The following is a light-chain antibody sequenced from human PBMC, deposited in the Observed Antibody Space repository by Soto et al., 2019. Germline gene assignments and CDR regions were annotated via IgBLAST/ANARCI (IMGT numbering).Light chain of an antibody. CDR3: HQYNNWWT. J-gene: IGKJ1*01. CDR1: QSVSSN. V-gene: IGKV3-15*01. CDR2: GAS. Sequence: EIVMTQSPATLSVSPGERATLSCRASQSVSSNLAWYQQKPGQAPRLLIYGASTRATGIPARFSGSVSGTEFTLTISSLQSEDFAVYYCHQYNNWWTFGQGTKVEIK.